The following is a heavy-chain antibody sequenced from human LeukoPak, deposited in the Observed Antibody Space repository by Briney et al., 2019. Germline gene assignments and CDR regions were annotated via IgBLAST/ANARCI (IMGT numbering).Heavy chain of an antibody. V-gene: IGHV3-48*03. J-gene: IGHJ5*01. D-gene: IGHD3-22*01. CDR3: ARDRYSSGWYDS. Sequence: PGGCLRLSCAASGFTFSSYEMNWVRQAPGKGLEWVSYISSSGSTIYYADSVKGRFTISRDNAKNSLYLQMNSLRAEDTAVYYCARDRYSSGWYDSWGQGTRVTVSS. CDR2: ISSSGSTI. CDR1: GFTFSSYE.